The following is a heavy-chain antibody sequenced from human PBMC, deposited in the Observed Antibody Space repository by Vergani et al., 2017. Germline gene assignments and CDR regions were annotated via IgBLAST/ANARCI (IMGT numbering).Heavy chain of an antibody. CDR3: AKDGCGGSCFRGYYYMDV. CDR2: IKNTGDST. V-gene: IGHV3-23*01. J-gene: IGHJ6*03. D-gene: IGHD2-15*01. CDR1: GFTFSSHA. Sequence: EVQLLQSEGAVVQPGGSLRLSCVASGFTFSSHAMSWVRQGHGQGLEWVSSIKNTGDSTHYADSVKGRFTISRDNSKNTLYLQMNSLRAEDTAVYYCAKDGCGGSCFRGYYYMDVWGKGTTVTVSS.